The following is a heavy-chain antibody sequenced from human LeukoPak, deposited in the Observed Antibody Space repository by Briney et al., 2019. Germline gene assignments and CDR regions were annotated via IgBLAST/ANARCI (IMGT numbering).Heavy chain of an antibody. Sequence: SETLSLTCTVSGGSISSGGYYWSWIRQPPGKGLEWIGYIYHSGSTYYNPSLKSRVTMSVDTSKNQFSLKLSSVTAADTAVYYCARVGYSSGWYDVWGKGTTVTVSS. CDR2: IYHSGST. V-gene: IGHV4-30-2*01. J-gene: IGHJ6*04. D-gene: IGHD6-19*01. CDR3: ARVGYSSGWYDV. CDR1: GGSISSGGYY.